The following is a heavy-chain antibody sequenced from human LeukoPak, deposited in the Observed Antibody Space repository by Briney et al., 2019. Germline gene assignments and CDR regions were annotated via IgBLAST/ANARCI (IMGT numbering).Heavy chain of an antibody. D-gene: IGHD3-10*01. CDR3: ARVRSYGSGEWCFDP. V-gene: IGHV4-34*01. CDR2: INHSGST. CDR1: GGSFRGYY. J-gene: IGHJ5*02. Sequence: SETLSLTCAVYGGSFRGYYWSWLRQPPGKGLEWIGEINHSGSTNYNPSLKRRVTISVDTSKNQFSLKLSSVTAADTAVYYCARVRSYGSGEWCFDPWGQGTLVTVSS.